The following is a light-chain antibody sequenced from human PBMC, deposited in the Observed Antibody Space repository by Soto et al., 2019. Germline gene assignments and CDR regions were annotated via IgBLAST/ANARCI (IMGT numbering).Light chain of an antibody. CDR3: QYYNTYPWT. CDR2: KAS. Sequence: DIQMTQSPSTLSASVGDRVTITCRASQSISSWLAWYQQKPGKAPKLLIYKASSLESGVPSRFSGSGYGTEFTLTISSLQHDDFATYYCQYYNTYPWTFGQGTKVEIK. J-gene: IGKJ1*01. V-gene: IGKV1-5*03. CDR1: QSISSW.